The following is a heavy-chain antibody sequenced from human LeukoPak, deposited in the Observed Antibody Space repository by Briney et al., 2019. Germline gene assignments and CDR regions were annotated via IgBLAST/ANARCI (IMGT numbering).Heavy chain of an antibody. CDR2: ICGSGDST. D-gene: IGHD3-10*01. J-gene: IGHJ4*02. Sequence: PGGSLRLSCAASGFTFSSYAMSWVRQAPGKGLESVSAICGSGDSTYYADSVKGRFTISRDNSKNTLYLQMNSLRAEDTAVYYCAKDHSYGSGSLPLPDYWGQGTLVTVSS. V-gene: IGHV3-23*01. CDR3: AKDHSYGSGSLPLPDY. CDR1: GFTFSSYA.